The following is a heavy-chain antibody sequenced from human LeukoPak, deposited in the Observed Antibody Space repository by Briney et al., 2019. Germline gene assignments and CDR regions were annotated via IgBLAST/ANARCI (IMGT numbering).Heavy chain of an antibody. CDR1: GFTFSSYS. J-gene: IGHJ6*04. D-gene: IGHD2-15*01. Sequence: GRSLRLSCAASGFTFSSYSMNWVRQAPGKGLEWVSSISSSSSYIYYADSVKGRFTISRDNAKNSLYLQMNSLRAEDTAVYYCARDRSYCSGGSCYPPHYGMDVWGKGTTVTVSS. V-gene: IGHV3-21*01. CDR3: ARDRSYCSGGSCYPPHYGMDV. CDR2: ISSSSSYI.